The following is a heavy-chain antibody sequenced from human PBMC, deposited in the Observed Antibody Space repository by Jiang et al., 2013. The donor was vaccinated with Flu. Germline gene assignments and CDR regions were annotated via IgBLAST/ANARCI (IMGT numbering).Heavy chain of an antibody. Sequence: GAEVKKPGSSVKVSCKASGDTFSNYAVSWVRQAPGQGLEWMGALIPMFGTPNNAEKFQGRVTITADESTSTAYMELSGLTSDDTAIYYCARDPNTPVPIDFWGQGTLVAV. CDR3: ARDPNTPVPIDF. CDR1: GDTFSNYA. CDR2: LIPMFGTP. V-gene: IGHV1-69*01. J-gene: IGHJ4*02.